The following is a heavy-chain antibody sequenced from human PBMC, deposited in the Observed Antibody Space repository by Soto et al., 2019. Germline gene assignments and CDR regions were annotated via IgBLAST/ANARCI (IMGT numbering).Heavy chain of an antibody. CDR3: ARHYRYCSRTSCYFLDP. CDR2: IDPSDSYT. Sequence: GESLKIACKGSGYSFTSYWISWVRQMPGKGLEWMGRIDPSDSYTNYSPSFQGHVTISADKSISTAYLQWSSLKASDTAMYYCARHYRYCSRTSCYFLDPWGQGTLVTVSS. D-gene: IGHD2-2*01. CDR1: GYSFTSYW. V-gene: IGHV5-10-1*01. J-gene: IGHJ5*02.